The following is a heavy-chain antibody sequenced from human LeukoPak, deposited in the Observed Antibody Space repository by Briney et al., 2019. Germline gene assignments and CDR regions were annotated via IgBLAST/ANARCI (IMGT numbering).Heavy chain of an antibody. D-gene: IGHD5-18*01. CDR1: GGSISSYY. V-gene: IGHV4-59*01. CDR3: GYSYYRFDY. Sequence: SETLSLTCTVSGGSISSYYWSWIRQAPGKGLEWIGYVYYSGSTNYNPSLKSRITVSVDTSKSQFSLKLTSVTAADTAVYFRGYSYYRFDYWGQGTLVTVSS. J-gene: IGHJ4*02. CDR2: VYYSGST.